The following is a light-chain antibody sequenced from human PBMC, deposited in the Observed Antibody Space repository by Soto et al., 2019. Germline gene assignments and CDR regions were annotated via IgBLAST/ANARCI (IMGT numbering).Light chain of an antibody. V-gene: IGLV1-51*02. CDR3: GTWDSGLSGVV. J-gene: IGLJ1*01. Sequence: QSVLTQPPSVSAAPGQTVTISCSGSNSNIGNNYVYWYQQFPGAAPKLLMYENAKRASWIPDRFSGSKSGTAATLAITGIQTGDEADYYCGTWDSGLSGVVFGTGTKLTVL. CDR1: NSNIGNNY. CDR2: ENA.